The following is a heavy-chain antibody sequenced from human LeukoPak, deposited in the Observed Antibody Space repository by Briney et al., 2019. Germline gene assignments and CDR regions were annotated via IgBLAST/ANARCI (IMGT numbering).Heavy chain of an antibody. D-gene: IGHD2-2*01. V-gene: IGHV1-69*04. CDR1: GGTFSSYA. CDR3: TESYCSSTSCYDAYYYGMDV. Sequence: SVKVSCKASGGTFSSYAISWVRQAPGQGLEWMGRIIPILGIANYAQKFQGRVTITADKSTSTAYMELSSLRSEDTAVYYCTESYCSSTSCYDAYYYGMDVWGQGTTVTVSS. J-gene: IGHJ6*02. CDR2: IIPILGIA.